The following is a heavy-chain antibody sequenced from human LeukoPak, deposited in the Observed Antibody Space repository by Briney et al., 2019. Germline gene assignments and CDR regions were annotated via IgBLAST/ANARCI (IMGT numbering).Heavy chain of an antibody. Sequence: SQTLSLTCAVSGGSISSGGYSWSWIRQPPGKGLEWIGYIYHSGSTYYSPSLKSRVTISVDRSKNQFSLKLSSVTAADTAVYYCARVSGQLWFFDYWGQGTLVTVSS. CDR3: ARVSGQLWFFDY. CDR2: IYHSGST. J-gene: IGHJ4*02. D-gene: IGHD5-18*01. V-gene: IGHV4-30-2*01. CDR1: GGSISSGGYS.